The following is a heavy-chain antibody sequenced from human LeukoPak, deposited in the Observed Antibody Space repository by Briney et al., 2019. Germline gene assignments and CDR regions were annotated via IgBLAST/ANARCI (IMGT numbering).Heavy chain of an antibody. J-gene: IGHJ4*02. D-gene: IGHD1-26*01. Sequence: RAGGSLRLSCAASGFTFSSYAMSWVRQAPGKGLEWVSAISGSGGSTYYADSVKGRFTISRDNSKNTLDVQMNSLRAEDTAVYYCAKGANIVGATDYFDYWGQGTLSPSPQ. V-gene: IGHV3-23*01. CDR1: GFTFSSYA. CDR3: AKGANIVGATDYFDY. CDR2: ISGSGGST.